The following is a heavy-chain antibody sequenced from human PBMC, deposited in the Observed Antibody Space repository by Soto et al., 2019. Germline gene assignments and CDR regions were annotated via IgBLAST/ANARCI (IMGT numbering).Heavy chain of an antibody. CDR1: GFTFSSYA. CDR3: ARDIREYLRFLEWLPGSGMDV. J-gene: IGHJ6*02. Sequence: PGGSLRLSCAASGFTFSSYAMHWVRQAPGKGLEWVAVISYDGSNKYYADSVKGRFTISRDNSKNTLYLQMNSLRAEDTAVYYYARDIREYLRFLEWLPGSGMDVWGQGTTVTVSS. V-gene: IGHV3-30-3*01. CDR2: ISYDGSNK. D-gene: IGHD3-3*01.